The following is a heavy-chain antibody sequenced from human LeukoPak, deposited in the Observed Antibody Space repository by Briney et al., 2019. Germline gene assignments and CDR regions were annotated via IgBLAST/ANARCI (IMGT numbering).Heavy chain of an antibody. J-gene: IGHJ1*01. CDR2: INSDGTDI. V-gene: IGHV3-74*01. CDR1: GFTFSSYW. Sequence: AESLSLSSAASGFTFSSYWMHWVRQPPGKGLEWVARINSDGTDISYGDSMHGRFTISRDKAKIRLHGQMNSLTVEDTAVYYCCQHWGQGTLVTVSS. CDR3: CQH.